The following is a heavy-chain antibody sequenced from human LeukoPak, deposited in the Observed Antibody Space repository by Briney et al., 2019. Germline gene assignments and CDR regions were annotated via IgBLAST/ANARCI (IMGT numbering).Heavy chain of an antibody. D-gene: IGHD2/OR15-2a*01. CDR2: ISGYNGNT. CDR3: ARPLGSLKEYWWFDP. CDR1: GYTFTNYG. Sequence: ASVKVSCKASGYTFTNYGINWVRQAPGQGLEWMGWISGYNGNTNYAQKLQGRVTMTTDTSTSTAYMELRSLRSDDTAVFYCARPLGSLKEYWWFDPWGQGTLVTVSS. J-gene: IGHJ5*02. V-gene: IGHV1-18*01.